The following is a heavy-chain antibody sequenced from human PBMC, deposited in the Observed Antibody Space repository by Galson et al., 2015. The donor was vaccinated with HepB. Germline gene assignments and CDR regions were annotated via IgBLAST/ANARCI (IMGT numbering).Heavy chain of an antibody. V-gene: IGHV3-15*06. CDR1: GFTFSNAW. D-gene: IGHD2-21*01. CDR2: IRSKTDGGTI. J-gene: IGHJ4*02. Sequence: SLRLSCAASGFTFSNAWMSWVRQAPGKGLEWVGRIRSKTDGGTINYAAPVKGRFTITRDDSKNVFFLQMNNLKTEDTAVYFCTVVVDPVAMEVDYWGQGTLVTVSS. CDR3: TVVVDPVAMEVDY.